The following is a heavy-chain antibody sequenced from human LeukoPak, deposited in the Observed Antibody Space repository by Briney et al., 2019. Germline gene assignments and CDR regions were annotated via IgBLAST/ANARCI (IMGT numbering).Heavy chain of an antibody. CDR1: GFTFSRYG. D-gene: IGHD7-27*01. V-gene: IGHV3-48*03. CDR2: ISDSGATI. Sequence: PGGSLRLSCAASGFTFSRYGMNWVRQAPGKGLEWVSGISDSGATIYYADSVKGRFTISGDNAKNSLYLQMNSLRAEDTAVYYCARGGLGIAYWGQGTLVTVSS. J-gene: IGHJ4*02. CDR3: ARGGLGIAY.